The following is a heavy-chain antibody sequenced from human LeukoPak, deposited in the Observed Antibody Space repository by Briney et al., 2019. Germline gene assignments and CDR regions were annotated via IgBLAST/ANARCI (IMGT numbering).Heavy chain of an antibody. CDR3: ARSVHCSSTNCARGAFDI. J-gene: IGHJ3*02. V-gene: IGHV1-8*01. D-gene: IGHD2-2*01. Sequence: ASVKVSCKASGYTFTSYDINWVRQATGQGLEWMGWMNPNSGNTGYAQKFQGRVTMTRNTSISTAYMELSSLRSEDTAVYYCARSVHCSSTNCARGAFDIWGQGTMVTVSS. CDR1: GYTFTSYD. CDR2: MNPNSGNT.